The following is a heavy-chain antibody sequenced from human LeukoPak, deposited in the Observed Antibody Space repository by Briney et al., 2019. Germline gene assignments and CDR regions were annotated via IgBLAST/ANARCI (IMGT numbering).Heavy chain of an antibody. CDR3: ARDQWRYYYDSSGEKAIDY. V-gene: IGHV1-18*01. CDR2: ISAYNGNT. CDR1: GGTFSNYA. J-gene: IGHJ4*02. D-gene: IGHD3-22*01. Sequence: ASVKVSCKASGGTFSNYAISWVRQAPGQGLEWMGWISAYNGNTNYAQKLQGRVTMTTDTSTSTAYMELRSLRSDDTAVYYCARDQWRYYYDSSGEKAIDYWGQGTLVTVSS.